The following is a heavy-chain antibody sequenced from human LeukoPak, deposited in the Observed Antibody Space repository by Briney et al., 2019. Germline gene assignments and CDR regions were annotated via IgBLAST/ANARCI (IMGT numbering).Heavy chain of an antibody. V-gene: IGHV1-46*01. J-gene: IGHJ4*02. CDR1: GYTFTSYY. CDR2: INPSGGST. Sequence: ASVKVSCTASGYTFTSYYMHWVRQAPGQGLEWMGIINPSGGSTGYAQKFQGRVTMTRDTSTSTVYMELSSLRSEDTAVYYRIAAAGPTFDYWGQGTLVTVSS. CDR3: IAAAGPTFDY. D-gene: IGHD6-13*01.